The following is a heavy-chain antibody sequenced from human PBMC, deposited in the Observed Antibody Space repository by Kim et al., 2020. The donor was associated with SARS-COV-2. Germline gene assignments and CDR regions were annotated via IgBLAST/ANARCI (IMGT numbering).Heavy chain of an antibody. D-gene: IGHD3-9*01. CDR1: GFTFSSYS. CDR2: ISSSSSYI. Sequence: LSLTCAASGFTFSSYSMNWVRQAPGKGLEWVSSISSSSSYIYYADSVKGRFTISRDNAKNSLYLQMNSLRAEDTAVYYCAREAEMATIFNYYGMDVWGQGTTVAVAS. J-gene: IGHJ6*02. CDR3: AREAEMATIFNYYGMDV. V-gene: IGHV3-21*01.